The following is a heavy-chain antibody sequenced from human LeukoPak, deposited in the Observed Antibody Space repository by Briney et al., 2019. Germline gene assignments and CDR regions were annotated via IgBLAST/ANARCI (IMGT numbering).Heavy chain of an antibody. D-gene: IGHD2-15*01. CDR3: ARDLGYCSGGRCDDY. CDR2: IYHSGST. CDR1: GGSISSSNW. Sequence: PSETLSLTCAVSGGSISSSNWWSWVRQPPGKGLEWIGEIYHSGSTNYNPSLKRRVTISVDKSKNQFSLKLSSVTAADTAVYYCARDLGYCSGGRCDDYWGQGTLVTVSS. V-gene: IGHV4-4*02. J-gene: IGHJ4*02.